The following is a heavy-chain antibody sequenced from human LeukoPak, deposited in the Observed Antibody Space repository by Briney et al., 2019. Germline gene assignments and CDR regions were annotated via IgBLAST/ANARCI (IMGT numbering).Heavy chain of an antibody. J-gene: IGHJ4*02. CDR2: VFGSGGSP. D-gene: IGHD2-15*01. CDR1: GFTFNSYA. CDR3: GKTTVGYSSGRYPGWPVDY. Sequence: GGSLRLSCAASGFTFNSYAMYWVRQAPGKGLEWISGVFGSGGSPHYADSVKGRFTISRDNSQEIVYLQLDSLRVEDTALYYCGKTTVGYSSGRYPGWPVDYWGQGALLTVSS. V-gene: IGHV3-23*01.